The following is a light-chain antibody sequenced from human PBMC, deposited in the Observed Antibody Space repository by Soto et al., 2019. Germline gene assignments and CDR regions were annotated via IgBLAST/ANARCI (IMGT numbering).Light chain of an antibody. V-gene: IGKV1-5*01. CDR3: QQYETFSGT. Sequence: DIQMTQSPSTLSASVGDRVTITCRASQSISRSLAWYQQKPGKAPSLLIYDASSLEGGVPSRFSGSGFGTEFTLTITNLQPADFATYYCQQYETFSGTFGPGTKVEI. CDR1: QSISRS. J-gene: IGKJ1*01. CDR2: DAS.